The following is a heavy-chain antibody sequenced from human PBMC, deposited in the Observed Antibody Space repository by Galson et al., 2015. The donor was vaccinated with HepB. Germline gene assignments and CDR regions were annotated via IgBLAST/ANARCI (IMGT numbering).Heavy chain of an antibody. CDR2: ISGSGGST. V-gene: IGHV3-23*01. D-gene: IGHD6-13*01. CDR3: AKDGDSSWYACYFDY. CDR1: GFTFSSYA. J-gene: IGHJ4*02. Sequence: SLRLSCAASGFTFSSYAMSWVRQAPGKGLEWVSAISGSGGSTYYADSVKGRFTISRDNSKNTLYLQMNSLRAEDTAVYYCAKDGDSSWYACYFDYWGQGTLVTVSS.